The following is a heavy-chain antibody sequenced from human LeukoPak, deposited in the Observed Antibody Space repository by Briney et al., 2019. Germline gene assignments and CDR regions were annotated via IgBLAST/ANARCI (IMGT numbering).Heavy chain of an antibody. V-gene: IGHV1-69*05. Sequence: SVKVSCKASGGTFTSYAISWVRQAPGQGLEWMGGIIPIFGTANYAQKFQGRVTMTRNTSISTAYMELSSLRSEDTAVYYCAREAVRGRPYYYYMDVWGKGTAVTISS. CDR2: IIPIFGTA. D-gene: IGHD3-10*01. CDR3: AREAVRGRPYYYYMDV. J-gene: IGHJ6*03. CDR1: GGTFTSYA.